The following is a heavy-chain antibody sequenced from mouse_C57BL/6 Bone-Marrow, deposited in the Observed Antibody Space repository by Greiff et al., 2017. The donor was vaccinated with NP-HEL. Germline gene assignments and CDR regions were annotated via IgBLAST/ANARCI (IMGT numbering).Heavy chain of an antibody. Sequence: QVQLQQPGAELVKPGASVKLSCKASGYTFTSYWMHWVKQRPGQGLEWIGMIHPNSGSTNYNEKFKSKATLTVDKSSSTAYMQLSSLTSEDSAVYYCARGGGISAWFAYWGQGTLVTVSA. CDR2: IHPNSGST. J-gene: IGHJ3*01. CDR3: ARGGGISAWFAY. V-gene: IGHV1-64*01. CDR1: GYTFTSYW.